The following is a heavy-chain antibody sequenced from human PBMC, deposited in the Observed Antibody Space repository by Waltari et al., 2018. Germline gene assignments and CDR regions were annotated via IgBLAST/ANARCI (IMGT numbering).Heavy chain of an antibody. D-gene: IGHD7-27*01. CDR2: IKPDGSQQ. CDR1: AFTSSSNW. V-gene: IGHV3-7*03. Sequence: EVQLVDSGGGLVQPGGSLRLSCAASAFTSSSNWMSWVRQAPGRGLEWLANIKPDGSQQYYVDSVRGRFSIPRDNAKNSLYLQLNSLRAEDTAIYYCARDFNWGWDFWGQGTLVTVSS. J-gene: IGHJ4*02. CDR3: ARDFNWGWDF.